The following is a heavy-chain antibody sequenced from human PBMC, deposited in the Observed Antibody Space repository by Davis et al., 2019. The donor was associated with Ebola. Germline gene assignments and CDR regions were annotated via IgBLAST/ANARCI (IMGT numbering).Heavy chain of an antibody. Sequence: GGSLRLSCAASGFTFSSYSMNWVRQAPGKGLEWVSAISGSGGSTYYADSVKGRFTISRDNSKNTLYLQMNSLRAEDTAVYYCAKPYGDYYYYYGMDVWGKGTTVTVSS. CDR3: AKPYGDYYYYYGMDV. J-gene: IGHJ6*04. D-gene: IGHD4-17*01. CDR2: ISGSGGST. V-gene: IGHV3-23*01. CDR1: GFTFSSYS.